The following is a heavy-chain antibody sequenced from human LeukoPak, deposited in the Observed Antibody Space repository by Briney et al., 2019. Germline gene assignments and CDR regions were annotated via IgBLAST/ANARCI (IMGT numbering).Heavy chain of an antibody. CDR2: IDNDGHGI. CDR1: GFTFSGYW. Sequence: PGGSLTLSCAASGFTFSGYWMHWVRQGPEKGLELVSRIDNDGHGILYADSVKGRFTTSRDNAKNTLYLQMNSLRFEDTAVYYCATGGGGVPSFGAVTHIDVWGKETTVTVSS. D-gene: IGHD3-3*01. CDR3: ATGGGGVPSFGAVTHIDV. J-gene: IGHJ6*03. V-gene: IGHV3-74*03.